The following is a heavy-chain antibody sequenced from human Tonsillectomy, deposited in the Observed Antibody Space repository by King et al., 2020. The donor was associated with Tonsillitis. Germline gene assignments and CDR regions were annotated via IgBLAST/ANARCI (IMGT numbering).Heavy chain of an antibody. CDR3: ARGSFSGESPDY. D-gene: IGHD3-10*01. Sequence: QLVQSGAEVKKPGASMKVSCKASGYTFTGYYMHWVRQAPGQGLEWMGWINPNSGGTNYAQKFQGRVTMTTDTSITTAYMELSRLRSDDTALYYCARGSFSGESPDYWGQGTLGTVSS. CDR1: GYTFTGYY. V-gene: IGHV1-2*02. J-gene: IGHJ4*02. CDR2: INPNSGGT.